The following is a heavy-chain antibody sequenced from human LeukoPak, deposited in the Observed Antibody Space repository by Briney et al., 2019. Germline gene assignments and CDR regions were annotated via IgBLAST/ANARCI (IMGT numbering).Heavy chain of an antibody. D-gene: IGHD2/OR15-2a*01. V-gene: IGHV3-33*01. Sequence: GGSLRLSCAASGFSLSDYGMHWVRQDPGKGLEWVSLNWYDGSNKYYEDSVKGRFTISKDTSKNTLYLQMNSLRAEDTALYYCARDRAMVVGSSWYYDYWDQGTLVTVSS. CDR2: NWYDGSNK. CDR1: GFSLSDYG. J-gene: IGHJ4*02. CDR3: ARDRAMVVGSSWYYDY.